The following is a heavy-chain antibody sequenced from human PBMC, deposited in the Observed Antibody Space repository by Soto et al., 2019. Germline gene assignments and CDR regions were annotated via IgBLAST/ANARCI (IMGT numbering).Heavy chain of an antibody. CDR3: AKGSITMIVVEFDY. CDR2: ISGSGGST. D-gene: IGHD3-22*01. V-gene: IGHV3-23*01. CDR1: GFTFSSYA. Sequence: VGSLILSCAASGFTFSSYAMSWVRQAPGKGLEWVSAISGSGGSTYYADSVKGRFTISRDNSKNTLYLQMNSLRAEDTAVYYCAKGSITMIVVEFDYWGQGTLVTVSS. J-gene: IGHJ4*02.